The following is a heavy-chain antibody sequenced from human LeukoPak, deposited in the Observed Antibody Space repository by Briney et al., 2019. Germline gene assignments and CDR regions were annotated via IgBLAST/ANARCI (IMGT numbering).Heavy chain of an antibody. CDR1: GFTFSSYN. D-gene: IGHD5-12*01. CDR2: ITSSSSYI. Sequence: PGGSLRLSCAASGFTFSSYNMNWVRQAPGKGPEWVSSITSSSSYIYYADSVKGRFTISRDNAKNSLYLQMDSLRVEDTAVYYCARGAVVRLSGQWLRLSRSRPGPRHLDYWGQGTLVTVSS. J-gene: IGHJ4*02. CDR3: ARGAVVRLSGQWLRLSRSRPGPRHLDY. V-gene: IGHV3-21*06.